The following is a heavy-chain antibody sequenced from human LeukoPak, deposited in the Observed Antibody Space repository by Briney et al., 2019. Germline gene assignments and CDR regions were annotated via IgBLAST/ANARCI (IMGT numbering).Heavy chain of an antibody. D-gene: IGHD5-12*01. Sequence: PGGALRLSCAGSGFTVSSYWIHWVRQVAGKGLVWVARIKDGGTTTDYADSVRGRFTISRDDAKNTLYLQMNSLRAEDTAVYYCTTIRPGYWGQGTLVTVSP. CDR3: TTIRPGY. CDR1: GFTVSSYW. V-gene: IGHV3-74*01. CDR2: IKDGGTTT. J-gene: IGHJ4*02.